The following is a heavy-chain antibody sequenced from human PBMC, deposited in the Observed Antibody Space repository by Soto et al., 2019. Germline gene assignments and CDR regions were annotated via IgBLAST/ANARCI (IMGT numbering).Heavy chain of an antibody. V-gene: IGHV4-59*01. CDR3: ARDGGRHWYFDI. CDR1: GAPISTYF. D-gene: IGHD3-16*01. J-gene: IGHJ2*01. Sequence: QVQLQESGPGLVKPSETLSLTCTVSGAPISTYFWNWIRQPPGKGLEWIGYMYHSGNSNYNPSLKSRVTISIDTSKNQFSLRLSSVTAADTAVYYCARDGGRHWYFDIWGRGTLVTVSS. CDR2: MYHSGNS.